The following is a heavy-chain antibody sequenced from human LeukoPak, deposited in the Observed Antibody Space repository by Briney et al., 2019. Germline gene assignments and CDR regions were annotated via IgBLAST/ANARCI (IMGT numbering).Heavy chain of an antibody. J-gene: IGHJ6*03. Sequence: ASVKVSCKASGYTFTSYAMNWVRQAPGQGLEWMGWINTNTGNPTYAQGFTGRFVFSLDTSVSTAYLQISSLKAEDTAVYYCARGEGPNCSSTSCYSGSTDYYYYYMDVWGKGTTVTVSS. CDR3: ARGEGPNCSSTSCYSGSTDYYYYYMDV. CDR1: GYTFTSYA. CDR2: INTNTGNP. D-gene: IGHD2-2*02. V-gene: IGHV7-4-1*02.